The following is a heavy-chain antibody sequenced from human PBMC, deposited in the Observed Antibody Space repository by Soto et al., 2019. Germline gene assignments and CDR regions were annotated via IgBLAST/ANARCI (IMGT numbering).Heavy chain of an antibody. D-gene: IGHD3-3*01. CDR2: IYYSGST. CDR3: ARADTVGPYYYYGMDV. CDR1: GGSISSYY. J-gene: IGHJ6*02. V-gene: IGHV4-59*01. Sequence: SETLSLTCTVSGGSISSYYWNWIRQPPGKGLEWIGYIYYSGSTNYNPSLKSRVTISVDTSKNQFSLKLSSVTAADTAVYYCARADTVGPYYYYGMDVWGQGTTVTVSS.